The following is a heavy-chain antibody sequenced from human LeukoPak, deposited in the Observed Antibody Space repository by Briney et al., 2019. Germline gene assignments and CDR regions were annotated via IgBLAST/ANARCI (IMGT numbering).Heavy chain of an antibody. Sequence: GGSLRLSCAASGFTFSSYAMSWVRQAPGKGLEWVSAISGSGGSTYYADSVKGRFTISRDNSKNTLYLQMNSLRAEDTAAYYCAKFGDYYDSIGHDYWGQGTLVTVSS. V-gene: IGHV3-23*01. CDR3: AKFGDYYDSIGHDY. D-gene: IGHD3-22*01. CDR1: GFTFSSYA. J-gene: IGHJ4*02. CDR2: ISGSGGST.